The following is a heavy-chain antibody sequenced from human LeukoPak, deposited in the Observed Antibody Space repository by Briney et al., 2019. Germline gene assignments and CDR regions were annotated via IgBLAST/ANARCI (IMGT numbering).Heavy chain of an antibody. CDR1: EFTFSAYC. CDR3: AKDNRRHYTSGPNPDSLH. V-gene: IGHV3-9*01. CDR2: ISWNSGSI. J-gene: IGHJ4*02. D-gene: IGHD6-19*01. Sequence: GGSLRLSCAASEFTFSAYCMHWVRQPPRKGLEWVSGISWNSGSIDYADSVKGRFTISRDNAKNSLYLQMNSLRVEDTAFYYCAKDNRRHYTSGPNPDSLHWGQGALVTVSS.